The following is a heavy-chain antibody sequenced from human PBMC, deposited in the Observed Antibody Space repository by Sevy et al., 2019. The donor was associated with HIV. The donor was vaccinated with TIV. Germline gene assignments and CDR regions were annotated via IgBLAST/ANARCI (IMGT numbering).Heavy chain of an antibody. V-gene: IGHV1-2*02. D-gene: IGHD2-21*02. J-gene: IGHJ4*02. CDR3: TRSAAEAKNFYCGGDCYSDY. Sequence: ASVKVSCKASGYTFTGYYLHWVRQAPGQGLEWMGWINPNSGGTNYAPKFQGRVTMTRDTSISTASMELSRLRSDDTAVYYCTRSAAEAKNFYCGGDCYSDYWGQGTVVTVSS. CDR2: INPNSGGT. CDR1: GYTFTGYY.